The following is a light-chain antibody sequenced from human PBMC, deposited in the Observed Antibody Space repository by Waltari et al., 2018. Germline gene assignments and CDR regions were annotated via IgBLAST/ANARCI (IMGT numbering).Light chain of an antibody. CDR3: QQHYNLPLT. J-gene: IGKJ4*01. CDR1: QDIRNY. V-gene: IGKV1-33*01. CDR2: DAS. Sequence: DIQMTQSPSSLSASLGDRVTITCQASQDIRNYLNWYQHKPGKAPKLLIYDASTLEAGVPSRFSGSGSGTYFTFTISSLQPEDVATYYCQQHYNLPLTFGGGTKVEI.